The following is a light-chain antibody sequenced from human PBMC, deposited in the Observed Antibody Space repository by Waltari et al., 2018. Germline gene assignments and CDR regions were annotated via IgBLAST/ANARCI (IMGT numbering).Light chain of an antibody. V-gene: IGKV3-20*01. CDR3: QHYVRLPAT. CDR1: QGVGRA. J-gene: IGKJ1*01. CDR2: GAS. Sequence: DIVLTQSPGSLSSSPGGRVTLSGRASQGVGRALAWYQQKPGPAPRRLIFGASNRATGIPDGFSGSGAGTDFSLTISRLEPEDLAVYYGQHYVRLPATFGRGTKVEIK.